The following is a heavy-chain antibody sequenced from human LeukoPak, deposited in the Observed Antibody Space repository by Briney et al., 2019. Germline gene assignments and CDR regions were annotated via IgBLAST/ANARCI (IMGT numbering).Heavy chain of an antibody. CDR1: GYTLTNYG. D-gene: IGHD3-22*01. CDR2: ISAYNGNT. J-gene: IGHJ3*02. Sequence: ASVKVSCKASGYTLTNYGISWVRQAPGQGLEWMGWISAYNGNTNYAQKLQGRVTMTTDTSTSTAYMEVRSLRSDDTAVYYCAREVLGYYDSSGYYPPDAFDIWGQGTMVTVSS. V-gene: IGHV1-18*01. CDR3: AREVLGYYDSSGYYPPDAFDI.